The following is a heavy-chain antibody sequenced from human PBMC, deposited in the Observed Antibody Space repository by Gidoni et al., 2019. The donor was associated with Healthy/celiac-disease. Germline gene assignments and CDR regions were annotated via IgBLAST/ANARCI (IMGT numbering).Heavy chain of an antibody. CDR2: IYPGDSDT. CDR1: GYSFTSYW. Sequence: EVQLVQSGAEVKKPGESLKISCKCSGYSFTSYWIGWVRQMPGKGLEWMGIIYPGDSDTRYSPSFQGQVTIAADKSISTAYLQWSSLKASDTAMYYCARHHTEVGATGSFVDYWGQGTLVTVSS. D-gene: IGHD1-26*01. CDR3: ARHHTEVGATGSFVDY. J-gene: IGHJ4*02. V-gene: IGHV5-51*01.